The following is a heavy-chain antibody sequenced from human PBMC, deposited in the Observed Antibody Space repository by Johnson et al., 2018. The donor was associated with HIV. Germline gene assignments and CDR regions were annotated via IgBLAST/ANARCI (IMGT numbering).Heavy chain of an antibody. CDR1: GFTFGSYG. CDR3: ARVRRSGWDDNDAFDI. J-gene: IGHJ3*02. CDR2: ISYDGSNK. D-gene: IGHD6-19*01. V-gene: IGHV3-30*03. Sequence: QVQLVESGGGVVQPGRSLRLSCAASGFTFGSYGMHWVRQAPGKGLEWVAVISYDGSNKYSADSVMGRFTISRDASKNTLYLQMKSLIPEDTAVYYRARVRRSGWDDNDAFDIWGQGTMVTVSS.